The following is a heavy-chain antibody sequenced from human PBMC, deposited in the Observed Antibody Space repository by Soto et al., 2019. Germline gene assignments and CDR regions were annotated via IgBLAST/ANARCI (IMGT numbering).Heavy chain of an antibody. D-gene: IGHD2-2*01. CDR2: ISGSGGST. CDR1: GFTFSSYA. CDR3: AKGPPSYCSSTSCPRDPFDY. J-gene: IGHJ4*02. V-gene: IGHV3-23*01. Sequence: GGSLRLSCAASGFTFSSYAMSWVRQAPGKGLEWVSAISGSGGSTYYADSVKGRFTISRDNSKNTLYLQMNSLRAEDTAVYYCAKGPPSYCSSTSCPRDPFDYWGQGTLVTVSS.